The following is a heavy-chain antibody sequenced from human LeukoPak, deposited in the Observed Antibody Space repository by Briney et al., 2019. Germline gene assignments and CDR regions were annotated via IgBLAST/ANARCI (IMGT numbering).Heavy chain of an antibody. Sequence: ASVKVSCKVSGYTLTELSMHWVRQAPGKGLEWMGGFDPEDGETIYAQKFQGRVTMTEDTSTDTAYMELSSLRSEDTAVYYCATGPAQWPLQAWWFDPWGQGTLVTVSS. J-gene: IGHJ5*02. V-gene: IGHV1-24*01. CDR1: GYTLTELS. D-gene: IGHD6-19*01. CDR2: FDPEDGET. CDR3: ATGPAQWPLQAWWFDP.